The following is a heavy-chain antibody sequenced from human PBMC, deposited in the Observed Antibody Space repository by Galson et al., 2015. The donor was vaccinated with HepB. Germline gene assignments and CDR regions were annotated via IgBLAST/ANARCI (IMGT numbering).Heavy chain of an antibody. CDR1: GFTFSDYS. CDR2: ISSSGNIV. V-gene: IGHV3-48*01. Sequence: SLRLSCAASGFTFSDYSMSWVRQAPGKGLEWVSYISSSGNIVNYADSVEGRFTISRDNSKNTLYLQMNSLRAEDTAVYYCAKDSDNYDILTTPRDWGQGTLVTVSS. D-gene: IGHD3-9*01. CDR3: AKDSDNYDILTTPRD. J-gene: IGHJ4*02.